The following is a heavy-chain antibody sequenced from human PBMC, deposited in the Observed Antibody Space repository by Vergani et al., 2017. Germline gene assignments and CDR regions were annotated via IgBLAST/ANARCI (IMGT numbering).Heavy chain of an antibody. J-gene: IGHJ4*02. Sequence: QVQLVQSGAEVKKPGSSVKVSCKASGGTFSSYAISWVRQAPGQGLEWMGGIIPIFGTANYAQKFQGRVTITRDTSASTAYMELSSLRSEDTAVYYCARIVAAAGYFDYWGQGTLVTVSS. V-gene: IGHV1-69*06. D-gene: IGHD6-13*01. CDR2: IIPIFGTA. CDR3: ARIVAAAGYFDY. CDR1: GGTFSSYA.